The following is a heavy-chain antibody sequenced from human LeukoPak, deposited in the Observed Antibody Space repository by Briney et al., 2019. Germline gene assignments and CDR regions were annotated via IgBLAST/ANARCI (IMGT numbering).Heavy chain of an antibody. Sequence: GASVKVSCKASGYTFTGYYMHWVRQAPGQGLEWMGWINPNSGGTSYAQKFQGRVTMTRDTSISTAYMELSRLRSDDTAVYYCARGDRTETRLRYFDWLMDVWGQGTTATVSS. CDR2: INPNSGGT. CDR1: GYTFTGYY. J-gene: IGHJ6*02. V-gene: IGHV1-2*02. D-gene: IGHD3-9*01. CDR3: ARGDRTETRLRYFDWLMDV.